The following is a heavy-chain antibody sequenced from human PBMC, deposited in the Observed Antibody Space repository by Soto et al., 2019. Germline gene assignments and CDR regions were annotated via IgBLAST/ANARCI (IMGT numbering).Heavy chain of an antibody. D-gene: IGHD2-2*01. Sequence: GGSLRLSCAASGFTFTTYAMSWVRQAPGKGLEWVSAISGSGGSSYSADSGKGRFTISRDNSKNTLYLQMHSLRAEDTAVYYCAKYATEYFDYWGQGTLVTVSS. CDR2: ISGSGGSS. V-gene: IGHV3-23*01. CDR1: GFTFTTYA. J-gene: IGHJ4*02. CDR3: AKYATEYFDY.